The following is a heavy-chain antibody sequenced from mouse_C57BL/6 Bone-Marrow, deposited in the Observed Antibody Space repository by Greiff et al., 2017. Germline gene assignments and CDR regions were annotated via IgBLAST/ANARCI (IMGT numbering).Heavy chain of an antibody. Sequence: QVQLKESGAELVTPGASVKISCKASGYAFSSYWMNWVKQRPGKSLAWNGQIYPGDGETNYNGKFKGKATLTADKSYSTAYMQLSSLNSDDSAVYFCARGAYWGQGTLKTDYA. CDR2: IYPGDGET. V-gene: IGHV1-80*01. J-gene: IGHJ3*01. CDR3: ARGAY. CDR1: GYAFSSYW.